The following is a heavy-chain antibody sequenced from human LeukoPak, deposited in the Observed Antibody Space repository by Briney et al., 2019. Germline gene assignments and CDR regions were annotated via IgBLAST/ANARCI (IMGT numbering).Heavy chain of an antibody. CDR1: GFTVSSNS. V-gene: IGHV3-23*01. CDR3: AKADSSGYPPHFDY. D-gene: IGHD3-22*01. Sequence: GGSLRLSCTVSGFTVSSNSMSWVRQAPGKGLEWVSAISGSGGSTYYADSVKGRFTISRDNSKNTLYLQMNSLRAEDTAVYYCAKADSSGYPPHFDYWGQGTQVTVSS. CDR2: ISGSGGST. J-gene: IGHJ4*02.